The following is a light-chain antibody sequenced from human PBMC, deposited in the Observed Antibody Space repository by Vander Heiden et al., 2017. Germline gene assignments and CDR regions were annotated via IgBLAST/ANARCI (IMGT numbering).Light chain of an antibody. CDR1: SGDIGSYHY. Sequence: QSALTQPASVAGSPGQSITFSCTGSSGDIGSYHYVSWYQQHPGKAPKVIIYDVNHRPSGISKRFSGSRSGNTASLTISGLQAEDEADYYCCSYTSRSTLYVFGTGTKVTVL. CDR2: DVN. CDR3: CSYTSRSTLYV. J-gene: IGLJ1*01. V-gene: IGLV2-14*01.